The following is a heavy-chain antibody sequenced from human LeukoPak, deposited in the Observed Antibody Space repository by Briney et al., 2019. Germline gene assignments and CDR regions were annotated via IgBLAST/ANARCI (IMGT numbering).Heavy chain of an antibody. D-gene: IGHD3-22*01. CDR1: GFTLSSYA. J-gene: IGHJ4*02. V-gene: IGHV3-30-3*01. CDR2: ISYDGSNK. Sequence: PGGSLRLSCAASGFTLSSYAMHWVRQAPGKGLEWVAVISYDGSNKYYADSVKGRFTISRDNSKNTLYLQMNSLRAEDTAVYYCATAPGYYDSSGYYYPYWGQGTLVTVSS. CDR3: ATAPGYYDSSGYYYPY.